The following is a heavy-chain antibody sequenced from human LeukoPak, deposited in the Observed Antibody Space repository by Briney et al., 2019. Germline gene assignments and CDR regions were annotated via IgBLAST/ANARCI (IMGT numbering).Heavy chain of an antibody. Sequence: GGSLRLSCAAPGFTFDDYAMHWVSQAPGKDLEWVSGISWNSGSIGYADSVKGRFTISRDNAKNSLYLQMDSLRAEDTALYYCAKDILRTVTTLLPDYWGQGTLVTVSS. CDR3: AKDILRTVTTLLPDY. V-gene: IGHV3-9*01. CDR1: GFTFDDYA. J-gene: IGHJ4*02. D-gene: IGHD4-17*01. CDR2: ISWNSGSI.